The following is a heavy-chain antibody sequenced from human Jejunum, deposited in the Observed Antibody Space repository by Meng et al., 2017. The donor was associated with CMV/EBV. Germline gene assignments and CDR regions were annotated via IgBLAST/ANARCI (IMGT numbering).Heavy chain of an antibody. Sequence: QVQLVQSGAEVKSPWASVKVSCKASGYTFTSYGISWVRQAPGQGLEWMGWISAYNGNTNYAQKLQGRVTMTTDTSTSTAYMELRCLRSDDTAVYYCAASSSSWYQNWFDPWGQGTLVTVSS. CDR1: GYTFTSYG. V-gene: IGHV1-18*01. D-gene: IGHD6-13*01. J-gene: IGHJ5*02. CDR3: AASSSSWYQNWFDP. CDR2: ISAYNGNT.